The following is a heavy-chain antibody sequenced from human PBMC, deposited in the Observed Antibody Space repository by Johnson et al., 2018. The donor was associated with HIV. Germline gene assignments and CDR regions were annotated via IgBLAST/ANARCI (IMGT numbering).Heavy chain of an antibody. CDR1: GFSFSTYG. CDR3: AKVAVATAAGGVGLNI. D-gene: IGHD6-13*01. CDR2: IWFDGITK. Sequence: QVQLVESGGGLVQPGGSLRLSCATSGFSFSTYGMHWVRQAPGKGLEWVAVIWFDGITKYYSDSVKGRFTISRDLSKNTLFLQMNSLRADDTAVYYCAKVAVATAAGGVGLNIWGPGTMVTVSS. J-gene: IGHJ3*02. V-gene: IGHV3-33*06.